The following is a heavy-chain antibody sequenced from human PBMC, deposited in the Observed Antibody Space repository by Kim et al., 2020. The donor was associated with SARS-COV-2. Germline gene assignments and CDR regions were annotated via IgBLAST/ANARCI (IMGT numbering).Heavy chain of an antibody. CDR3: ARDPMVRGVADAFDI. D-gene: IGHD3-10*01. J-gene: IGHJ3*02. V-gene: IGHV4-4*02. Sequence: PSLKSRVTISVDKSKNQFSLKLSSVTAADTAVYYCARDPMVRGVADAFDIWGQGTMVTVSS.